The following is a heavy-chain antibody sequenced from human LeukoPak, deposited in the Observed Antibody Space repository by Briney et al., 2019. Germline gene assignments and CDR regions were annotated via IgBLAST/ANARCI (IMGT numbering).Heavy chain of an antibody. CDR3: AREAGDSGAHGMDV. CDR1: GGSISSGGYY. V-gene: IGHV4-30-2*01. CDR2: INHSGST. D-gene: IGHD4-17*01. J-gene: IGHJ6*02. Sequence: SQTLSLTCTVSGGSISSGGYYWSWIRQPPGKGLEWIGEINHSGSTNYNPSLKSRVTISVDTSKNQFSLKLSSVTAADTAVYYCAREAGDSGAHGMDVWGQGTTVIVSS.